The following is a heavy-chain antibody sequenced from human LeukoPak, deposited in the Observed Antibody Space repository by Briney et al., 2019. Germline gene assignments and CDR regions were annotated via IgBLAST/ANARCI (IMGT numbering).Heavy chain of an antibody. J-gene: IGHJ4*02. Sequence: GGSLRLSCAASGFTFSSYTMNWVRQAPAKGLEWVSSITGSSSYTYYAASVKGRFTISRDNTKNSLYLQMNSLRAEDTAVYYCARGLDFVVPAGIGVLPSDYWGQGTLVTVSS. V-gene: IGHV3-21*01. CDR2: ITGSSSYT. CDR3: ARGLDFVVPAGIGVLPSDY. D-gene: IGHD2-2*01. CDR1: GFTFSSYT.